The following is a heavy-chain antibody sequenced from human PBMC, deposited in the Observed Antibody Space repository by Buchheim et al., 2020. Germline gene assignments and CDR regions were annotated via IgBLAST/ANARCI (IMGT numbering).Heavy chain of an antibody. CDR2: IYYSGST. D-gene: IGHD3-16*01. CDR3: ARVVITFGGVLYFDY. CDR1: GGSISSGGYS. J-gene: IGHJ4*02. Sequence: QVQLRESGPGLVKPSQTLSLTCAVSGGSISSGGYSWSWIRQPPRKGLEWIGYIYYSGSTYYNPSLKSRVTISVDTSKNQFSLKLSSVTAADTAVYYCARVVITFGGVLYFDYWGQGTL. V-gene: IGHV4-30-4*07.